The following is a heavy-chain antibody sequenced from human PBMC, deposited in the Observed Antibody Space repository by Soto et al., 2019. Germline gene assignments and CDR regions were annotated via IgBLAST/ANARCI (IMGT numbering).Heavy chain of an antibody. CDR1: GGTFSSYA. J-gene: IGHJ4*02. Sequence: SVKVSCKASGGTFSSYAISWVRQAPGQGLEWMGGIIPIFGTANYAQKFQGRVTITADKSTSTAYMELSSLRSEDTAVYYCARARYCTNGVCYTPSHFDYWGQGTRVTVSS. CDR3: ARARYCTNGVCYTPSHFDY. V-gene: IGHV1-69*06. D-gene: IGHD2-8*01. CDR2: IIPIFGTA.